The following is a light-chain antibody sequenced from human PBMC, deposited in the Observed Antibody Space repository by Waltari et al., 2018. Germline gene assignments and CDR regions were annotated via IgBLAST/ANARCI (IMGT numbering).Light chain of an antibody. J-gene: IGLJ3*02. Sequence: SYVLTQPPSVSVAPGQTARITCGGNNSGSASVHWDQQKPGQAPVLVVYDDSDRPSGIPERFSGSNSGNTATLTISRVEAGDEADYYCQVWDSSSDLWVFGGGTKLTVL. CDR3: QVWDSSSDLWV. CDR2: DDS. CDR1: NSGSAS. V-gene: IGLV3-21*02.